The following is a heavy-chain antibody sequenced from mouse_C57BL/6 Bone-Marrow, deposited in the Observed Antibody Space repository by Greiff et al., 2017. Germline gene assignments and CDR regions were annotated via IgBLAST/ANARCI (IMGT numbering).Heavy chain of an antibody. J-gene: IGHJ4*01. CDR3: ASLGCFYAMDV. Sequence: EVKLMESGGDLVKPGGSLKLSCAASGFTFSSYGMSWVRQTPDKRLEWVATISSGGSYTYYPDSVKGRFTISRDNAKNTLYLQMSSLKSKDTAMYYCASLGCFYAMDVWGQGTSVTVSS. V-gene: IGHV5-6*01. D-gene: IGHD4-1*01. CDR1: GFTFSSYG. CDR2: ISSGGSYT.